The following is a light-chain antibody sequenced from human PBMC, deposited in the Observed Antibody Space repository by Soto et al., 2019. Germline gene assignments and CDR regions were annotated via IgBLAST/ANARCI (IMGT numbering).Light chain of an antibody. CDR1: QFIHSRY. Sequence: EIVLTQSPGTLSLSPGESATLLCRASQFIHSRYLAWYQQKPGQAPRLLIYGASSRAIGIPDRFSGSVSGSDFILTINRLEPEDFAVYYCQQYGSSHTFGQGTRLEIK. J-gene: IGKJ5*01. CDR2: GAS. V-gene: IGKV3-20*01. CDR3: QQYGSSHT.